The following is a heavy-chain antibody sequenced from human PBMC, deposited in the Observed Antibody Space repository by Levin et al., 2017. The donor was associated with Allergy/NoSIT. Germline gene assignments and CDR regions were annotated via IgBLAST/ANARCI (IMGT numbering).Heavy chain of an antibody. J-gene: IGHJ4*02. CDR1: GFTFSTYG. Sequence: GGSLKISCAASGFTFSTYGMHWVRQAPGKGLEWVAVIYYDGTNKYYADSVKGRFTISRDNSKNTLYLQVNSLRAEDTAVYYCARDGSGSYSNVDYWGQGTLVTVSS. CDR2: IYYDGTNK. D-gene: IGHD3-10*01. V-gene: IGHV3-33*01. CDR3: ARDGSGSYSNVDY.